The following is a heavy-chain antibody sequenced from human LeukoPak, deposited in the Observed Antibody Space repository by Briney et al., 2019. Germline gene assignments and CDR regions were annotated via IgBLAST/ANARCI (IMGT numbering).Heavy chain of an antibody. Sequence: GGSLRLSCAASGFTFSSYAMSWVRQAPGKGLGRVSAISCSGGSTYYADSVKGRFTISRDNSKNTLYLQMNSLRAEDTAVYYCAKTPAVAGTPADYWGQGALVTVSS. CDR1: GFTFSSYA. CDR2: ISCSGGST. CDR3: AKTPAVAGTPADY. J-gene: IGHJ4*02. D-gene: IGHD6-19*01. V-gene: IGHV3-23*01.